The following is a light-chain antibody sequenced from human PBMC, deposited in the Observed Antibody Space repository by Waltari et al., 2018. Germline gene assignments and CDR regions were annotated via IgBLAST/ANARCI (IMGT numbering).Light chain of an antibody. Sequence: DIVMTQSPDSLVVSLGEGATINCQSSRNLLYSPNNKDFLAWYQQKPGQPPKLLIYWASTRESGVPDRFTGSGSGTDFSLTISSLQAEDVAVYYCQQYYDTPYTFGQGTKLEIK. V-gene: IGKV4-1*01. CDR3: QQYYDTPYT. CDR1: RNLLYSPNNKDF. J-gene: IGKJ2*01. CDR2: WAS.